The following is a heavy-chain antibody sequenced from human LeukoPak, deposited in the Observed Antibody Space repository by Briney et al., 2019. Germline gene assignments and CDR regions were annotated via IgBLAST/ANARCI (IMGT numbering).Heavy chain of an antibody. CDR3: ARGRGTMVRGVIGSAGFDP. D-gene: IGHD3-10*01. J-gene: IGHJ5*02. V-gene: IGHV4-38-2*02. Sequence: SETLSLTCTVSGYSISSGYYWGWIRQPPGKGLEWIGSIYHSGSTYYNPSLKSRVTISVDTSKNQFSLKLSSVTAADTAVYYCARGRGTMVRGVIGSAGFDPWGQGTLVTVSS. CDR1: GYSISSGYY. CDR2: IYHSGST.